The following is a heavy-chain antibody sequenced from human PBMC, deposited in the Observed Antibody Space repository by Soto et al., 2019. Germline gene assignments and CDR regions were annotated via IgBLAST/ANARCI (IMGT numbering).Heavy chain of an antibody. CDR3: TVIKRRDQNSTSGYRFDP. CDR1: GFTFSHAW. J-gene: IGHJ5*02. D-gene: IGHD6-6*01. CDR2: IKGRADGETK. Sequence: EMHLVDSGGGLVKPGGSLRLSCAASGFTFSHAWMSWVRQAPGKGLEWVGRIKGRADGETKDYGAPVRGRFTISRDDSKDTLYLQMNSLKTEDTAIYYCTVIKRRDQNSTSGYRFDPWGPGTLVTVSS. V-gene: IGHV3-15*01.